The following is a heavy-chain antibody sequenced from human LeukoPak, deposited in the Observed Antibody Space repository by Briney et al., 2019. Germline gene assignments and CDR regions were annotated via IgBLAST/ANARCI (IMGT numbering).Heavy chain of an antibody. CDR2: ISPYNNAT. CDR1: GYTFVTYT. CDR3: ARDSPHGMDV. V-gene: IGHV1-18*01. J-gene: IGHJ6*04. Sequence: ASVKVSCKTSGYTFVTYTMSWVRQAPGQGLEWLGWISPYNNATKYSQWLQGRVTVTADTSTSTGYLDLRSLTSDDTAVYYCARDSPHGMDVWGKGTTVIVSS.